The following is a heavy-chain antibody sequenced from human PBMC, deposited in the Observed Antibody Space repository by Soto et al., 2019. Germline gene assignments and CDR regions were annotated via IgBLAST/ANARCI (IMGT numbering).Heavy chain of an antibody. D-gene: IGHD4-17*01. J-gene: IGHJ6*02. CDR3: AKGQAPTVVTPGYYYGMDV. Sequence: GGSLRLSCAASGFTFSSYGMHWVRQAPGKGLEWVAVISYDGSNKYYADSVKGRFTISRDNSKNTLYLQMNSLRAEDTAVYYCAKGQAPTVVTPGYYYGMDVWGQGTTVNVSS. CDR1: GFTFSSYG. CDR2: ISYDGSNK. V-gene: IGHV3-30*18.